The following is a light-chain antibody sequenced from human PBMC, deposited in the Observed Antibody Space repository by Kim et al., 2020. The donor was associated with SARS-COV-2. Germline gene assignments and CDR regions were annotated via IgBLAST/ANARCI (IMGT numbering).Light chain of an antibody. CDR1: SSDIGTYDY. J-gene: IGLJ2*01. CDR3: DSYTSTSTPVV. Sequence: QSITISCTGTSSDIGTYDYVSWYQQHPGRAPKLLIYGVSNRPSGISNRFSGSKSGNTASLTISGLQAEDEAVYYCDSYTSTSTPVVFGGGTKLTVL. V-gene: IGLV2-14*04. CDR2: GVS.